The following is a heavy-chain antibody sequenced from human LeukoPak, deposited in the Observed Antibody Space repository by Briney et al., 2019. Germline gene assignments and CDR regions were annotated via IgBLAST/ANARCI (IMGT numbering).Heavy chain of an antibody. CDR3: ARGFRITMVRGVIITPYFDY. CDR1: GGSVSGYY. CDR2: INHSGST. V-gene: IGHV4-34*01. J-gene: IGHJ4*02. D-gene: IGHD3-10*01. Sequence: SETLSLTCAVYGGSVSGYYWSWIRQPPGKGLEWIGEINHSGSTNYNPSLKSRVTISVDTSKNQFSLKLSSVTAADTAVYYCARGFRITMVRGVIITPYFDYWGQGTLVTVSS.